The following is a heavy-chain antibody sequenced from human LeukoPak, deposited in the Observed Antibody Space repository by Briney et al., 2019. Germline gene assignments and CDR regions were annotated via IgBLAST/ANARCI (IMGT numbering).Heavy chain of an antibody. CDR2: IVVASGDT. V-gene: IGHV1-58*02. CDR3: ATDAGLSVAGTLRY. CDR1: GFTFSEPA. Sequence: GASLQVSCKTSGFTFSEPAIHWVRQARGQPLEWIGWIVVASGDTNLAQKFQDRVTLTRSFSTSSAYLKLSSLGSEDTAVYYCATDAGLSVAGTLRYWGQGSLITVS. D-gene: IGHD6-19*01. J-gene: IGHJ4*02.